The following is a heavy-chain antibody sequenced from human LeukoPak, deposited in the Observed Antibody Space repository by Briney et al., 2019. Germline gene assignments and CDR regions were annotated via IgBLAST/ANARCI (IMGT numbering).Heavy chain of an antibody. CDR3: AKVSSSSPYFDY. Sequence: GGSLRLSCAASGFTFSSYAMSWVRQAPGKGLEWVSAISGSGGSTYYADSVKGRFTISRDNSKNTLYLQMNSLRAEDAAVYYCAKVSSSSPYFDYWGQGTLVTVSS. CDR1: GFTFSSYA. CDR2: ISGSGGST. V-gene: IGHV3-23*01. J-gene: IGHJ4*02. D-gene: IGHD6-6*01.